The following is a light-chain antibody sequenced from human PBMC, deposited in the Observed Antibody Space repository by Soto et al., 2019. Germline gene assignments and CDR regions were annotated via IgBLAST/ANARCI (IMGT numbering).Light chain of an antibody. J-gene: IGKJ3*01. CDR1: QTVFHVANNKNY. CDR3: QQYYSAPIA. CDR2: WAS. V-gene: IGKV4-1*01. Sequence: DIVMTQSPDSLAVSLGERATINCKASQTVFHVANNKNYLTWYQHRPGQPPKLLIKWASTRESGVPDRFSGSRSGTDFTLTISSLQAEDVAVYYCQQYYSAPIAFGPGTKVEIK.